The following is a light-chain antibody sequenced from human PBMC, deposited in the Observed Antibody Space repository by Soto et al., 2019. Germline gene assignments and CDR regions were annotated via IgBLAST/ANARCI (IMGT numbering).Light chain of an antibody. CDR2: DVS. J-gene: IGLJ2*01. V-gene: IGLV2-14*01. CDR3: VSYGSNRPVI. Sequence: QSVLTQPASVSGSPGQSITISCTGTSSDVGGYKFVSWFQQPPGKAPKLLIYDVSDRPSGVSDRFSGSKSGNTASLTISGLQADDEADDYCVSYGSNRPVIFGGGTKLTVL. CDR1: SSDVGGYKF.